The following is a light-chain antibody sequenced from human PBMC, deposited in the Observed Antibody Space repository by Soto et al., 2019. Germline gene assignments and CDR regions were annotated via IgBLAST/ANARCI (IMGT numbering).Light chain of an antibody. Sequence: AIQMTESPCYLSASVRDRVTITCRASPGFRNHLGWYQQKPGKAPKLLTYAASSLQSGVPPRFSGSGSGTNFNLTISSLQPEDFANYYCQQDYNYPLTFGGGTKVEIK. CDR1: PGFRNH. CDR2: AAS. J-gene: IGKJ4*01. V-gene: IGKV1-6*01. CDR3: QQDYNYPLT.